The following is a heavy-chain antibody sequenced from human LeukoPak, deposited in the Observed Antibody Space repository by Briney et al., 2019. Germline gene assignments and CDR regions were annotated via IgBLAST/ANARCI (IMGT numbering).Heavy chain of an antibody. CDR1: GYSFTSYW. Sequence: GESLKISCKGSGYSFTSYWIGWVRQMPGKGLEWMGIIYPGDSDTRYSPSFQGQVTISADKSISTAYLQWSSLKASDTAMYYCARHPPGYCSGGSCYPDYFDYWGQGILVTVSS. D-gene: IGHD2-15*01. V-gene: IGHV5-51*01. J-gene: IGHJ4*02. CDR2: IYPGDSDT. CDR3: ARHPPGYCSGGSCYPDYFDY.